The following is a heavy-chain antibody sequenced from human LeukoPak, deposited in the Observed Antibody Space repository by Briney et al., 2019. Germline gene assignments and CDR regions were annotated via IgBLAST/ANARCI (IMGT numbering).Heavy chain of an antibody. Sequence: SETLSLTCTVSGGSISSYYWSWIRQPPGKGLEWIGYIYYSGSTNYNPSLKSRVTISVDTSKNQFSLKLSSVTAADTAVYYCAAFDGGGQSFDLWGRGTLVTVSS. V-gene: IGHV4-59*12. D-gene: IGHD3-16*01. CDR1: GGSISSYY. CDR3: AAFDGGGQSFDL. CDR2: IYYSGST. J-gene: IGHJ2*01.